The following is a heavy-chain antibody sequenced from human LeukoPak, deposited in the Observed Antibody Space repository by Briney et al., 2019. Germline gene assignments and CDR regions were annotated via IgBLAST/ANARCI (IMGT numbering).Heavy chain of an antibody. CDR2: IYYSGST. V-gene: IGHV4-59*01. J-gene: IGHJ4*02. CDR1: GGSISSYY. D-gene: IGHD4-17*01. Sequence: PSETLSLTCTVSGGSISSYYWSWIRQPPGKGLEWIGYIYYSGSTNYNPSLKSRVTISVDTSKNQFSLKLSSVTAADTAVYYCAREAGDHLDYWGQGTLVTVSS. CDR3: AREAGDHLDY.